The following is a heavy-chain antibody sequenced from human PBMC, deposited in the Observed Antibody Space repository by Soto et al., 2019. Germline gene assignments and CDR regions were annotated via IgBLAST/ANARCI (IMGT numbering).Heavy chain of an antibody. CDR3: ALSYQVTTDY. V-gene: IGHV3-74*01. J-gene: IGHJ4*02. CDR2: INSDGSST. Sequence: EVQLVESGGGLVQPGGSLRLSCAASGLTFSSYWMHWVRQAPGKVLVWVSRINSDGSSTNYADSVKGRFTISRDNAKNTLYLQMTSLRADDTAVYYCALSYQVTTDYWGQGTLVTVSS. CDR1: GLTFSSYW. D-gene: IGHD2-21*02.